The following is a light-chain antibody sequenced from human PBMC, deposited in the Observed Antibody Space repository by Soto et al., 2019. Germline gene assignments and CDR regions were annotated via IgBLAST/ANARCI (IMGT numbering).Light chain of an antibody. CDR2: KAS. J-gene: IGKJ2*01. V-gene: IGKV2-30*01. Sequence: DVVMTQSPLSLPVTLRQPASISCRSSHSLMYSHGISYLSWFQQRPGQSPRRLISKASNRDSWVPDRFSGSGSGTDFTLKISRVEADDVGVYYCMQGTHWPPGTLGHGTKLEIK. CDR1: HSLMYSHGISY. CDR3: MQGTHWPPGT.